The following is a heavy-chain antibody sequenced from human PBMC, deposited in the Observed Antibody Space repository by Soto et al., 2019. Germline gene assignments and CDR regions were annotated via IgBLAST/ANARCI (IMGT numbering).Heavy chain of an antibody. CDR3: AKGRVVAATGAYAFDI. J-gene: IGHJ3*02. CDR2: ISGSGGST. V-gene: IGHV3-23*01. D-gene: IGHD2-15*01. Sequence: GGSLRLSCAASGFTFSSYAMSWVRQAPGKGLEWVSAISGSGGSTYYADSVKGRFTISRDNSKNTLYLQMNSLRAEDTAVYYCAKGRVVAATGAYAFDIRGQGTMVTVSS. CDR1: GFTFSSYA.